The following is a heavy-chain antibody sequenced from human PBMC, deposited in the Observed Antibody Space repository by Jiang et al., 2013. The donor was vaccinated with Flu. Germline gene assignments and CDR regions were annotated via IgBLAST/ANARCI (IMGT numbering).Heavy chain of an antibody. Sequence: SVKVSCKASGYTFTSNAIHWVRQAPDKGLSGWGGSTLAMVTQKYSQKFQGRVTIIRDTSASTIYMELSSLRSEDTAVYYCALLLWFGEAPSDYWGQGTLVTVSS. CDR1: GYTFTSNA. CDR2: STLAMVT. D-gene: IGHD3-10*01. V-gene: IGHV1-3*01. J-gene: IGHJ4*02. CDR3: ALLLWFGEAPSDY.